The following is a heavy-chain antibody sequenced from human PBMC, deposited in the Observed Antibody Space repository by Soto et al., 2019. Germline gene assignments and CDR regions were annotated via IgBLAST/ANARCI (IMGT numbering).Heavy chain of an antibody. J-gene: IGHJ6*02. CDR2: IWFDGSNT. Sequence: HEQLVESGGGVVRPGMSLRLACVGSGFSFSTYGMHWVRQSPGKGLQWVAVIWFDGSNTYYADSVKGRFTISRDNSKNTLYLQIINLRVEDTAVYYCAIVEAPLIHSDHYYYGMDAWGQGTMVTVSS. CDR3: AIVEAPLIHSDHYYYGMDA. V-gene: IGHV3-33*01. CDR1: GFSFSTYG. D-gene: IGHD2-21*01.